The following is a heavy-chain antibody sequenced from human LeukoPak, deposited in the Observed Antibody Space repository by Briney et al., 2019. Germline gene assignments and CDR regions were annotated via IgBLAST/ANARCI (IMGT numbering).Heavy chain of an antibody. V-gene: IGHV3-23*01. CDR1: GFTFSSYA. Sequence: GGSLRLSCAASGFTFSSYAMSWVRQTPGKGLEWVSAISGSGGSTYYADSVKGRFTISRDNSKNTLYLQMNSLRAEDTAVYYCAKDGSWIQLPVSDYWGQGTLVTVSS. J-gene: IGHJ4*02. CDR2: ISGSGGST. CDR3: AKDGSWIQLPVSDY. D-gene: IGHD5-18*01.